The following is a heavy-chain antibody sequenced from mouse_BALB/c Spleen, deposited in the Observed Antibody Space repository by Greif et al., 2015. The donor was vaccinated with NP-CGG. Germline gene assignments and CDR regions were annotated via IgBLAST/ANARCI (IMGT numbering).Heavy chain of an antibody. D-gene: IGHD2-3*01. CDR2: ISYSGST. J-gene: IGHJ4*01. V-gene: IGHV3-8*02. Sequence: EVKLMESGPSLVKPSQTLSLTCSVTGDSITSGYWNWIRKFPGNKLEYMGYISYSGSTYYNPSLKSRISITRDTSKNQYYLQLNSVTTEDTATYYCARYPSIYDGYYVDYWGQGTSVTVSP. CDR1: GDSITSGY. CDR3: ARYPSIYDGYYVDY.